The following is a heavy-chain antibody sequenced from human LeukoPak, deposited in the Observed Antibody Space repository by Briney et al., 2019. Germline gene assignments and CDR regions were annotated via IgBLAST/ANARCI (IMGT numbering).Heavy chain of an antibody. Sequence: SETLSLTCTVSGGSISSSSYYWGWIRQPPGKGLEWIGSIYYSGSTYYNPSLKSRVTISVDTSKNQFSLRLSSVTAADTAVYYCARHVTLIAYNWFDPWGQGTLVTVSS. J-gene: IGHJ5*02. CDR2: IYYSGST. CDR3: ARHVTLIAYNWFDP. V-gene: IGHV4-39*07. CDR1: GGSISSSSYY. D-gene: IGHD2-8*01.